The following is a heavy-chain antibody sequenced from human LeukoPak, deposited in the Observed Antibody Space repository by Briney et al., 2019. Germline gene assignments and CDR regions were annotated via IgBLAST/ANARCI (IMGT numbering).Heavy chain of an antibody. D-gene: IGHD5-18*01. Sequence: GGSLRLSCAASGFTFDDFAMHWVRHAPGKGLEWVSGVSCNSGSIGYADSVKGRFTISRDNAKNSLYLQMNSLRAEATALYYCAKDILGISVDTAMDHYFDYWGQGTLVTVSS. J-gene: IGHJ4*02. CDR1: GFTFDDFA. CDR3: AKDILGISVDTAMDHYFDY. V-gene: IGHV3-9*01. CDR2: VSCNSGSI.